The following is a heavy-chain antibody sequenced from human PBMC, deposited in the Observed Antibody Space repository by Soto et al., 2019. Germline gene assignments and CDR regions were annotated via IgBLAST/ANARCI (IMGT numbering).Heavy chain of an antibody. CDR3: ATSVGIAPTGEDGMDV. CDR2: IIPILTTP. CDR1: GGTFSIYG. V-gene: IGHV1-69*01. J-gene: IGHJ6*02. Sequence: QVQLVQSGAEVKKTGSSVKVSCKASGGTFSIYGFSWVRQAPGQGPEWIGGIIPILTTPNYAQKFHGRVTIVADESTTMVYMELRSLKSEDTAVYYCATSVGIAPTGEDGMDVWGQGTSVTVSS. D-gene: IGHD2-8*02.